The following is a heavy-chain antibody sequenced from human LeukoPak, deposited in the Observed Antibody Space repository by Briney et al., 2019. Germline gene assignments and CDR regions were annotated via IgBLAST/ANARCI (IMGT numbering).Heavy chain of an antibody. V-gene: IGHV3-30*18. J-gene: IGHJ4*02. CDR3: AKDMTTVTTNHY. D-gene: IGHD4-17*01. Sequence: GGSLRLSCAASGFTFSSYGMHWVRQAPGKGLEWVAVISYDGSNKYYADSVKGRFTIPRDNSKNTLYLQMNSLRAEDTAVYYCAKDMTTVTTNHYWGQGTLVTVSS. CDR2: ISYDGSNK. CDR1: GFTFSSYG.